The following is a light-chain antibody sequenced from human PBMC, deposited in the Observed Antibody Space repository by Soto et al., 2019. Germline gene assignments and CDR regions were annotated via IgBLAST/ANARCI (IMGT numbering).Light chain of an antibody. CDR3: QTWGSGIRV. CDR2: VNGDGSH. V-gene: IGLV4-69*01. CDR1: SGHSSYA. J-gene: IGLJ3*02. Sequence: QPVLTQSPSASASLGASVKLTCTLDSGHSSYAIAWHQLQPEKGPRCLMKVNGDGSHNKGDGIPDRFSGSSSGAERYLTISSLQSEDEADYYCQTWGSGIRVFGGGTQLTVL.